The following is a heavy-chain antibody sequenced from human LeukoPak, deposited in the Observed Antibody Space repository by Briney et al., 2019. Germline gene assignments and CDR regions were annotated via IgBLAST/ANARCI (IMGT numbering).Heavy chain of an antibody. J-gene: IGHJ6*02. CDR1: GYTFTGYY. Sequence: EASVKVSCKASGYTFTGYYMHWVRQAPGQGLEWMGWINPNSGGTNYAQKFQGRVTMTRDTSISTAYMELSRLRSDDTAVYYCARAPITMVRGVTNYYYYGMDVWGQGTTVTVSS. CDR3: ARAPITMVRGVTNYYYYGMDV. CDR2: INPNSGGT. V-gene: IGHV1-2*02. D-gene: IGHD3-10*01.